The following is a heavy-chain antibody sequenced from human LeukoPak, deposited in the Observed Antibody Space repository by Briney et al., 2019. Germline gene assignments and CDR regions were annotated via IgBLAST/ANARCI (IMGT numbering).Heavy chain of an antibody. J-gene: IGHJ4*02. V-gene: IGHV3-23*01. CDR3: AKDSPWYDSSTYYYFDY. Sequence: GGSLRLSCAGSGFTFNNYAMSWVRQAPGKGLEWVSAISGGGGTTYYADSVKGRFTISRDNSKDSLYLQMSGLRAEDTAVYFCAKDSPWYDSSTYYYFDYWGQGTLVTVSS. CDR2: ISGGGGTT. D-gene: IGHD3-22*01. CDR1: GFTFNNYA.